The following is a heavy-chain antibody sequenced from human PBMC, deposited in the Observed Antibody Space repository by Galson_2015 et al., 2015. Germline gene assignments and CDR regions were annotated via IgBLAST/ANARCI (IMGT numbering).Heavy chain of an antibody. D-gene: IGHD3-16*01. CDR3: AKGSETGIITPRDN. Sequence: SLRRSCAASGFTFSSYAMNWVRQAPGKGLEWVSAISGGGATTYSADSVEGRFTISRDSSKNMLYLQMSGLRADDTAVYYCAKGSETGIITPRDNWGQGTLVIVSS. CDR1: GFTFSSYA. V-gene: IGHV3-23*01. CDR2: ISGGGATT. J-gene: IGHJ4*02.